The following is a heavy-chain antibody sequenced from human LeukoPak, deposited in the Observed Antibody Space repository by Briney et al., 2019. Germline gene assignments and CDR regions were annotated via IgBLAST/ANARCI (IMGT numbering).Heavy chain of an antibody. Sequence: SETLSLTCTVSGGSITSGDYYWSWIRQPPGKGLEWIAYMYYSGSTYYNPSLKSRVTMSADTSKNQFSLKLSSVTAADTAVYYCARPYYYDSRIDPWGQGTLITVSS. CDR1: GGSITSGDYY. D-gene: IGHD3-22*01. CDR2: MYYSGST. CDR3: ARPYYYDSRIDP. V-gene: IGHV4-30-4*01. J-gene: IGHJ5*02.